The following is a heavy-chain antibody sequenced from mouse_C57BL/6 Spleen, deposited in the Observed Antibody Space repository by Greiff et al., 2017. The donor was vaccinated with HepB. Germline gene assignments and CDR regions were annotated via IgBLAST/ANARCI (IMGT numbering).Heavy chain of an antibody. CDR1: GYTFTSYW. V-gene: IGHV1-52*01. J-gene: IGHJ2*01. CDR3: ARLAYSNYVDY. CDR2: IDPSDSET. Sequence: QVQLQQPGAELVRPGSSVKLSCKASGYTFTSYWMHWVKQRPIQGLEWIGNIDPSDSETHYNQKFKDKATLTVDKSSSTAYMQLSSLTSEDSAVYYCARLAYSNYVDYWGQGTTLTVSS. D-gene: IGHD2-5*01.